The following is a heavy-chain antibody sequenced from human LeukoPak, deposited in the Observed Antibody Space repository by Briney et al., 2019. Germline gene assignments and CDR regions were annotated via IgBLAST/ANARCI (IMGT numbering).Heavy chain of an antibody. V-gene: IGHV3-30*18. CDR1: GFTFSSYG. CDR3: AKGHRKPKPCSGGSCYSEDYFDY. Sequence: PGRSLRLSCAASGFTFSSYGMHWVRQAPGKGLEWVAVMSDEGSNKYYADSVKGRFTISRDNSKNTLYLQMNSLRAEDTAVYYCAKGHRKPKPCSGGSCYSEDYFDYWGQGTLVTASS. CDR2: MSDEGSNK. J-gene: IGHJ4*02. D-gene: IGHD2-15*01.